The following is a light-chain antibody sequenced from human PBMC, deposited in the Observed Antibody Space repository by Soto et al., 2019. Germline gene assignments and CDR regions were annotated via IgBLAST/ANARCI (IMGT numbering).Light chain of an antibody. Sequence: QPVLTQPPSVSGAPGQRVTISCTGSSSNIGAGYDVHWYQQLPGTAPKLLIFGSSNRPSGVPDRFSGSKSRTSASLAITGLQAEDEADYYCQSYDNNLLVFGGGTKVTVL. CDR3: QSYDNNLLV. V-gene: IGLV1-40*01. CDR2: GSS. J-gene: IGLJ2*01. CDR1: SSNIGAGYD.